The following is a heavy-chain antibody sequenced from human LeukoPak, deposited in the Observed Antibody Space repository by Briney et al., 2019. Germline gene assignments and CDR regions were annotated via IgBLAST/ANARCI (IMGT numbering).Heavy chain of an antibody. CDR2: ISPDNDNT. J-gene: IGHJ4*02. CDR1: GYSFNTCG. D-gene: IGHD6-13*01. V-gene: IGHV1-18*01. CDR3: TRVPGYSSTWHSDC. Sequence: ASLKVSCKASGYSFNTCGISWVRQAPGQGLEWMGWISPDNDNTDYAEKFQGRVTMTTDTSTRTAYLELRSLRSDDTAVYYCTRVPGYSSTWHSDCWGQGTLVTVSP.